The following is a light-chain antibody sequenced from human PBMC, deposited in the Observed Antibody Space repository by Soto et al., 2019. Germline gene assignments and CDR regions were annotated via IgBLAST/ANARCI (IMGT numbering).Light chain of an antibody. CDR3: QQYGTSALT. J-gene: IGKJ4*01. CDR1: QSVSSSY. V-gene: IGKV3-20*01. CDR2: GTS. Sequence: IVLTQSPVTLSLSPGERATLSCRASQSVSSSYVVWYQQRPGQPPRLLIYGTSTRAAGISDRFSGSGSGTDFTLTIYRLEPGDSAVYYCQQYGTSALTFGGGT.